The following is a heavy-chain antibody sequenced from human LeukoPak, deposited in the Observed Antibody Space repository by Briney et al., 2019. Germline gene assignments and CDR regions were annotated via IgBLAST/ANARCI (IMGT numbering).Heavy chain of an antibody. CDR3: ARDGITMVRGAPAEFDP. Sequence: GASVKVSCKASGYTFTSYAVHWVRQAPGQRPEWMGWISAYNGNTNYAQKLQGRVTMTTDTSTSTAYMELRSLRSDDTAVYYCARDGITMVRGAPAEFDPWGQGTLVTVSS. D-gene: IGHD3-10*01. J-gene: IGHJ5*02. CDR1: GYTFTSYA. V-gene: IGHV1-18*01. CDR2: ISAYNGNT.